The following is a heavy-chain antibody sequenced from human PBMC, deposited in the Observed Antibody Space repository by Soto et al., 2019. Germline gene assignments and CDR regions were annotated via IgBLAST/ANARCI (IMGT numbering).Heavy chain of an antibody. J-gene: IGHJ4*02. D-gene: IGHD3-16*01. CDR1: GLTFSSYA. CDR2: ISYDGSNK. V-gene: IGHV3-30-3*01. CDR3: AREGEGLDY. Sequence: QVQLVESGGGVVQPGRSLRLSCAASGLTFSSYAMHWVRQAPGKGLEWVADISYDGSNKYYADSVKGRFTISRDNSRNTLFLQMNSLRAEDTAVYYCAREGEGLDYWGQGTLVTVSS.